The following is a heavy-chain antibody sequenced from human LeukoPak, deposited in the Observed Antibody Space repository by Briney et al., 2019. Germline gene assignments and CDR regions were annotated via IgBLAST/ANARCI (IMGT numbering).Heavy chain of an antibody. CDR3: ARKYDFWSGYFSLPPYYYYYGMDV. CDR1: GYTFTSYG. Sequence: ASVKVSCKASGYTFTSYGISWVRQAPGQGLEWMGWISAYNGNTNYAQKLQGRVTMTTDTSTSTAYMELRSLRSDDTAVYYCARKYDFWSGYFSLPPYYYYYGMDVWGQGTTVTVSS. V-gene: IGHV1-18*01. J-gene: IGHJ6*02. D-gene: IGHD3-3*01. CDR2: ISAYNGNT.